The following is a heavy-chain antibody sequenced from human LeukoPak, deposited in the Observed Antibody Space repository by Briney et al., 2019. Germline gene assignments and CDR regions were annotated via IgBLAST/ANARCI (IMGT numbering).Heavy chain of an antibody. CDR1: GITFSSYA. CDR3: AGDESDY. CDR2: IHFRSGGT. Sequence: GGSLRLSCVVSGITFSSYAMNWVRQAPGKGLEWVSNIHFRSGGTFYADSVKGRFTISKDTSKNTLYLQISSLRADDTAVYYCAGDESDYWGQGTLVTVSS. V-gene: IGHV3-23*01. J-gene: IGHJ4*02.